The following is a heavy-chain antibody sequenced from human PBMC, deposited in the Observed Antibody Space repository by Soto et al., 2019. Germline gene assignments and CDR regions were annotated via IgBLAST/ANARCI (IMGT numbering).Heavy chain of an antibody. CDR3: ASRDPGTSVDY. D-gene: IGHD1-7*01. CDR2: IYRTGST. Sequence: SETLSLTCAVSGGSFTSNNWWTWVRQPPGQGLGWVGEIYRTGSTNYNPSLKSRVTIALDKYENQFSLKVTSLTAAATAVYYRASRDPGTSVDYWGQGTLVTVSS. V-gene: IGHV4-4*02. CDR1: GGSFTSNNW. J-gene: IGHJ4*02.